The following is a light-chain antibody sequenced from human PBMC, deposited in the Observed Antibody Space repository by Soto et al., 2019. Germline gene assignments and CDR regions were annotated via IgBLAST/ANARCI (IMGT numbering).Light chain of an antibody. CDR2: EVS. CDR1: RSDVCTYNY. V-gene: IGLV2-8*01. CDR3: SSYAGRNNFYV. J-gene: IGLJ1*01. Sequence: QSALTQPPSASGSPGQSVTISCTGTRSDVCTYNYVSWYQQHPGKAPKLIIYEVSKRPSGVPDRFSGSKSGNTASLTVSGLQAEDEADYYCSSYAGRNNFYVFGTGTKLTVL.